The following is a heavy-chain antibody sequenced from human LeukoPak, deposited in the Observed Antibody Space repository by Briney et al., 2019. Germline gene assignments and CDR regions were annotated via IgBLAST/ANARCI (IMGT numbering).Heavy chain of an antibody. CDR3: ATQPRYSSSWSPTYFDY. Sequence: SETLSLTCTVSGDSISSSNCYWGWIRQPPGKGLEWIGSIYFSGSTYYNPSLKSRVTISVDTSKNQVSLNLSSVTAADTAVYYCATQPRYSSSWSPTYFDYWGQGTLVTVSP. CDR1: GDSISSSNCY. J-gene: IGHJ4*02. V-gene: IGHV4-39*01. CDR2: IYFSGST. D-gene: IGHD6-13*01.